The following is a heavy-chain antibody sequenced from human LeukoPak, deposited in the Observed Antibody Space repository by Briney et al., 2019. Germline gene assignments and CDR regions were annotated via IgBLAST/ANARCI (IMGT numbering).Heavy chain of an antibody. J-gene: IGHJ4*02. CDR2: IYHSGST. Sequence: SQTLSLTCAVSGVSISSGGYSWSWIRQPPGKGLEWIGYIYHSGSTYYNPSLKSRVTISVDRSKNQFSLKLSSVTAANTAVYYCATCGGDCYSEPYYFDYWGQGTLVTVSS. D-gene: IGHD2-21*02. CDR3: ATCGGDCYSEPYYFDY. CDR1: GVSISSGGYS. V-gene: IGHV4-30-2*01.